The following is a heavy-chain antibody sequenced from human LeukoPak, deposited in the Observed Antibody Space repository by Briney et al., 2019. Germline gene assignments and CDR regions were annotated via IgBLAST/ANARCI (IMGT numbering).Heavy chain of an antibody. J-gene: IGHJ6*03. Sequence: SETLSLTCAVYGGSFSGYYWSWIRQPPGKGLEWIGEINHSGSTNYNPSLKSRVTISVDTSKNQFSLKLSSVTAADTAVYYCARGGANGYYGSGRYYYYYYMDVWGKGTTVTVSS. CDR3: ARGGANGYYGSGRYYYYYYMDV. CDR1: GGSFSGYY. CDR2: INHSGST. D-gene: IGHD3-10*01. V-gene: IGHV4-34*01.